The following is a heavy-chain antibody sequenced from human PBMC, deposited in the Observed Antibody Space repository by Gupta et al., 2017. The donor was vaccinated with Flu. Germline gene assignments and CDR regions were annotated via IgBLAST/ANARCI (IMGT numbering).Heavy chain of an antibody. V-gene: IGHV3-48*01. D-gene: IGHD5-18*01. CDR3: CRDGYKRIEE. CDR1: GVTFSTFG. J-gene: IGHJ4*02. CDR2: VTYRGEAM. Sequence: SCAASGVTFSTFGMNWVRQAPGKGREWLSFVTYRGEAMYDADSVRGRFPISRENAKNSLYLRWRSRRAEDTAVYYGCRDGYKRIEEGGQGTLVTVSS.